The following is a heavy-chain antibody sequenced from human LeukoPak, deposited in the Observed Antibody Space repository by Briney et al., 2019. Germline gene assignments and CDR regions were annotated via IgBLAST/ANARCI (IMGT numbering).Heavy chain of an antibody. Sequence: SVRVSCKASGGTFSSYAISWVRQAPGQGLEWMGGIIPIFGTANYAQKFQGRVTITTDESTSTAYMELSSLRSEDTAVYYCARDASNHDPFDIWGQGTMVTVSS. V-gene: IGHV1-69*05. CDR1: GGTFSSYA. J-gene: IGHJ3*02. CDR2: IIPIFGTA. CDR3: ARDASNHDPFDI.